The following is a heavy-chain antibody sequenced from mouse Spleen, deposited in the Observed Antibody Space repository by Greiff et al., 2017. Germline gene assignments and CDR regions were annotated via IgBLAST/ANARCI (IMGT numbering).Heavy chain of an antibody. CDR1: GYAFSSSW. CDR3: ARLGRYYAMDY. Sequence: VQLQQSGPELVKPGASVKISCKASGYAFSSSWMNWVKQRPGKGLEWIGRIYPGDGDTNYNGKFKGKATLTADKSSSTAYMQLSSLTSEDSAVYFCARLGRYYAMDYWGQGTSVTDSS. CDR2: IYPGDGDT. J-gene: IGHJ4*01. V-gene: IGHV1-82*01.